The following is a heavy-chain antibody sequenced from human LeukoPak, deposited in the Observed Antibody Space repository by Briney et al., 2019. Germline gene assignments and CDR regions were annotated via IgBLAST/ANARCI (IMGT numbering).Heavy chain of an antibody. Sequence: GVSLRLSCAASGFTFSSYAMSWVRQAPGKGREWVSGIRSGAGTYYADSVRGRFTISRDNSNNTLYLQMNSLRAEDTALYYCAKDSTEFYFEYWGQGTLVTVSS. CDR2: IRSGAGT. CDR1: GFTFSSYA. V-gene: IGHV3-23*01. D-gene: IGHD1-1*01. J-gene: IGHJ4*02. CDR3: AKDSTEFYFEY.